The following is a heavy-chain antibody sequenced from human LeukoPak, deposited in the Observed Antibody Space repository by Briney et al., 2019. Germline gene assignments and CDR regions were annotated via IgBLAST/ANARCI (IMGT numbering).Heavy chain of an antibody. D-gene: IGHD3-22*01. CDR3: SYDTSGPEDY. Sequence: GGSLRLSCAASGFTFSTYSMNWVRQAPGKGLEWISFIDSSTRTIFYADSVKGRFIISRDNAKNTLYLQMSGLRAEDTAVYYCSYDTSGPEDYWGQGTLVTVSS. J-gene: IGHJ4*02. V-gene: IGHV3-48*04. CDR2: IDSSTRTI. CDR1: GFTFSTYS.